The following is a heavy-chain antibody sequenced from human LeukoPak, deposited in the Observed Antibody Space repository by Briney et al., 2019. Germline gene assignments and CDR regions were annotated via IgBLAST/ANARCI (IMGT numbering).Heavy chain of an antibody. CDR3: ASTNTFDY. V-gene: IGHV3-7*05. Sequence: GGSLRLSCAASGFTFSSYWMSWVRQSPGKGLEWVANIKQDGSEKNYVDSVNGRFTISRDNAKNSLYLQMNSLRAEDTAVYYCASTNTFDYWGQGSQVTVSP. CDR1: GFTFSSYW. J-gene: IGHJ4*02. CDR2: IKQDGSEK.